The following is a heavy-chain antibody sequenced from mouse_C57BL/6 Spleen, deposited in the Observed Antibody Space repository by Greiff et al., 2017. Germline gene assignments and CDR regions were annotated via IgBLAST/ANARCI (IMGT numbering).Heavy chain of an antibody. D-gene: IGHD1-1*01. CDR2: IWGGGST. CDR3: AKRSTTVVATGYLDV. J-gene: IGHJ1*03. V-gene: IGHV2-9*01. Sequence: QVQLQQSGPGLVAPSQSLSITCTVSGFSLTSYGVDWVRQPPGKGLEWLGVIWGGGSTNYNSALMSRLSISKDNSKSQVFLKMNSLQTDDTAMYYCAKRSTTVVATGYLDVWGTGTTVTVSS. CDR1: GFSLTSYG.